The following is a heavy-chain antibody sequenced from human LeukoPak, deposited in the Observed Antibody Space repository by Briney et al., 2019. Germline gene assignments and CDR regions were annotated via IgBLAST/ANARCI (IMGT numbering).Heavy chain of an antibody. CDR2: ISSSSSYI. D-gene: IGHD3-3*01. Sequence: GGSLRLYCAASGFTFSSYSMNWVRQAPGKGLEWVSSISSSSSYIYYADSVKGRFTISRDNAKNSLYLQMNSLRAEDTAVYYCARDPGYDFWSGFMDVWGKGTTVTVSS. CDR3: ARDPGYDFWSGFMDV. V-gene: IGHV3-21*01. J-gene: IGHJ6*03. CDR1: GFTFSSYS.